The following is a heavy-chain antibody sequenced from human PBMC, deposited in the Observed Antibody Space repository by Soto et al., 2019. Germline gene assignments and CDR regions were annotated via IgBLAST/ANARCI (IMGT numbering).Heavy chain of an antibody. CDR3: AGDLVSGSGSLGH. CDR2: IRGDGNDA. J-gene: IGHJ4*02. CDR1: GFTFSTYW. Sequence: EVQLVESGGGIVQPGGSLRLSCVASGFTFSTYWMHWVRQAPGKGLVWVSRIRGDGNDANYADSVRGRFSISRDNAQSTLYLQMNSLRAEDTAVYYCAGDLVSGSGSLGHWGQGTLVTVSS. D-gene: IGHD3-10*01. V-gene: IGHV3-74*01.